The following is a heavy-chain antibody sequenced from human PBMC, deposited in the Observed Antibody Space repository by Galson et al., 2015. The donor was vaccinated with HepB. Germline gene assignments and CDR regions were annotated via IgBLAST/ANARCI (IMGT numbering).Heavy chain of an antibody. CDR3: WRGAVVEVGVGTQNNWFDP. V-gene: IGHV1-18*01. Sequence: SCKTSGYTFSSYSITRLRQAPAQGLEWMAWISPYNSETHFARKFQGRVTLTTDTFTSTAYMELRSLRSHDTAVYYCWRGAVVEVGVGTQNNWFDPLGPGTLVTVSS. D-gene: IGHD2-15*01. CDR1: GYTFSSYS. J-gene: IGHJ5*02. CDR2: ISPYNSET.